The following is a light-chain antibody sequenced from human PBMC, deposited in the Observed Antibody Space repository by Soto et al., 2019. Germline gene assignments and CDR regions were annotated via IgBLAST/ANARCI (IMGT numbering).Light chain of an antibody. J-gene: IGKJ3*01. CDR3: QKYNNWSRT. CDR2: GAS. CDR1: QSVSSD. Sequence: EIAMTQSPATLSVSPGERATLSCRASQSVSSDLAWYQQKPGQAPRLLFYGASARATDIPARFSGSGSGTDFTLTISSLQSDDFAVDYWQKYNNWSRTFGPGTKVDVK. V-gene: IGKV3-15*01.